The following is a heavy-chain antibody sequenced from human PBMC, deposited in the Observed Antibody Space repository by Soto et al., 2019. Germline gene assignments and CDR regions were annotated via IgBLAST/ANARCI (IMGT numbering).Heavy chain of an antibody. Sequence: GGSLRLSCAASGFTFSSYAMHWVRQAPDKGLEWVAVISYDGSNKYYADSVKGRFTISRDNSKNTLYLQMNSLRAEDTAMYYCARDLQYTSSWYGYYYYYGMDVWGQGTTVTVSS. V-gene: IGHV3-30-3*01. CDR2: ISYDGSNK. D-gene: IGHD6-13*01. CDR1: GFTFSSYA. J-gene: IGHJ6*02. CDR3: ARDLQYTSSWYGYYYYYGMDV.